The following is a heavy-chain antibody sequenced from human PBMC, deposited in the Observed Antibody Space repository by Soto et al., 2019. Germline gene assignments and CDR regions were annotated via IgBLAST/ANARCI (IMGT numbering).Heavy chain of an antibody. CDR3: ARGNQRWLQLWYFDL. Sequence: QVQLVQSGAEVKKPGSSVTVSCKASGGTFSSYTISWVRQAPGQGLEWMGGIIPIFGTAIYAQKFQGRVTITADESTSTAYMELSSLRSEDTAVYYCARGNQRWLQLWYFDLWGRGTLVTVSS. D-gene: IGHD5-12*01. CDR2: IIPIFGTA. J-gene: IGHJ2*01. V-gene: IGHV1-69*12. CDR1: GGTFSSYT.